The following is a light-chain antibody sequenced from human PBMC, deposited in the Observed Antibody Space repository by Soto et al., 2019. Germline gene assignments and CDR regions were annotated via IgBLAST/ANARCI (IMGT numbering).Light chain of an antibody. V-gene: IGLV1-47*02. Sequence: QSALTQPPSASCTPGQKVFISCSGSSSNIGGTNYAYWYQQLPGAAPKLLMHSNNLRPSGVPERISGSKFGTAASLAISGLRSEDEAVYYCASWDDRLGAVIFGGGTKVTVL. CDR1: SSNIGGTNY. J-gene: IGLJ2*01. CDR3: ASWDDRLGAVI. CDR2: SNN.